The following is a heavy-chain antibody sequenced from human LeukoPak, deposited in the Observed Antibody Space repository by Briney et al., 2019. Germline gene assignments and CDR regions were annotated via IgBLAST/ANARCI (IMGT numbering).Heavy chain of an antibody. V-gene: IGHV3-53*01. Sequence: GGSLRLSCAASGFTFSSNYMSWVRQAPGKGLEWVSVIYSGGGTYYSDSVKGRFTISRDNSKNTRYLQMNSLRAEDTAVYYCARDMAGPPLFYYWGQGTLVTVSS. J-gene: IGHJ4*02. CDR1: GFTFSSNY. D-gene: IGHD6-19*01. CDR2: IYSGGGT. CDR3: ARDMAGPPLFYY.